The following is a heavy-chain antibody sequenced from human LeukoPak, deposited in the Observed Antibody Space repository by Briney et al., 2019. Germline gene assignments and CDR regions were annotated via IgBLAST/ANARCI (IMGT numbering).Heavy chain of an antibody. CDR2: INPNSGGT. Sequence: ASVKVSCKASGYTFTGYYMHWVRQAPGQGLEWMGWINPNSGGTNYAQKFQGRVTMTRDTSISTAYMELSRLRSDDTAVYYCARAGYYGSGSSYKNDYWGQGTLVTVSS. CDR1: GYTFTGYY. CDR3: ARAGYYGSGSSYKNDY. V-gene: IGHV1-2*02. D-gene: IGHD3-10*01. J-gene: IGHJ4*02.